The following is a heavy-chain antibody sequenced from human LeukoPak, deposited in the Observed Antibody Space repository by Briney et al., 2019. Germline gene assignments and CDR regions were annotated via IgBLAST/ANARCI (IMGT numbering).Heavy chain of an antibody. CDR2: ISGTGSHI. Sequence: GGSLRLSCEGSDFTFSSYAMNWVRQAPGKGLEWVSSISGTGSHIYSADSMKGRFIISRDNAKNSLYLQMNSLRAEDTAVYYCVREPGAPRGWFDSWGQGTLVTVSS. J-gene: IGHJ5*01. CDR1: DFTFSSYA. CDR3: VREPGAPRGWFDS. D-gene: IGHD7-27*01. V-gene: IGHV3-21*01.